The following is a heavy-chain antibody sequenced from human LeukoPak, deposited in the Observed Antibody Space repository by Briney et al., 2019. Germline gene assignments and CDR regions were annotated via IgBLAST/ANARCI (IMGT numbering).Heavy chain of an antibody. Sequence: GGSLRLSCSASGFTFKSYAMHWVRQAPGKGLEWVSYISSGSNTIYYADSVKGRFTISRDNAKNSLYLQMNSLRAEDTAVYYCAREYSSSSGRSFDYWGQGTLVTVSS. D-gene: IGHD6-6*01. CDR3: AREYSSSSGRSFDY. CDR2: ISSGSNTI. CDR1: GFTFKSYA. V-gene: IGHV3-48*01. J-gene: IGHJ4*02.